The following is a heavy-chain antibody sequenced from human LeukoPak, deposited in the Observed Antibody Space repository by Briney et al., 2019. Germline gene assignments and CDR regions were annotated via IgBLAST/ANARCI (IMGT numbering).Heavy chain of an antibody. D-gene: IGHD3-10*01. V-gene: IGHV3-23*01. J-gene: IGHJ3*02. Sequence: GGSLRLSCAASGFTFSSYAMSWVRQAPGKGREWVSAISGSGGSTYDADSVKGRFTISRDNSKNTLYLQMNSLRAEDTAVYYCAKGTYYYGSGSYFSFDIWGQGTMVTVSS. CDR1: GFTFSSYA. CDR2: ISGSGGST. CDR3: AKGTYYYGSGSYFSFDI.